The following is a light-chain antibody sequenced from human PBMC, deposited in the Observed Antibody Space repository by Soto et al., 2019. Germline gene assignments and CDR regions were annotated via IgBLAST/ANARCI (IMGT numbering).Light chain of an antibody. CDR3: QQYTNTNNPWM. V-gene: IGKV1-5*01. J-gene: IGKJ1*01. Sequence: DFQMSQAPSTLSASVGDRVNITCRAGQTISTWMAWYQQKPGKAPKLLVYDASTLQSGVASRFSGSGSGTEFTLIISGLQPDDSATYYCQQYTNTNNPWMFGQGTKVDIK. CDR2: DAS. CDR1: QTISTW.